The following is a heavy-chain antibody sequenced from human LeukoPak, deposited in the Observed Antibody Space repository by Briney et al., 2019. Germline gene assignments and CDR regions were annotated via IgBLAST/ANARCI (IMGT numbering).Heavy chain of an antibody. CDR1: GHSISSGYY. V-gene: IGHV4-38-2*02. Sequence: SETLSLTCTVSGHSISSGYYWGWIRQPPGQGLEWIGSIYHSGSTYYNPSLKSRVTISVDTSKNQFSLKLSSVTAADTAVYYCARSRFLEWLVHDAFDIWGQGTMVTVSS. J-gene: IGHJ3*02. CDR3: ARSRFLEWLVHDAFDI. CDR2: IYHSGST. D-gene: IGHD3-3*01.